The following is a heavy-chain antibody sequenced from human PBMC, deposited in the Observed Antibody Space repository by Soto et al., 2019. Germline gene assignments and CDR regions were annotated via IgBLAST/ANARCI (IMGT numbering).Heavy chain of an antibody. Sequence: ASVKVSCKASGYTFTGYYMHWVRQAPGQGLEWMGWINPNSGGTNYAQKFQGWVTMTRDTSISTAYMELSRLRSDDTAVYYCARTGGYNWNNNPTYYYYGMDVWGQGTTVTVYS. J-gene: IGHJ6*02. CDR1: GYTFTGYY. CDR2: INPNSGGT. CDR3: ARTGGYNWNNNPTYYYYGMDV. V-gene: IGHV1-2*04. D-gene: IGHD1-20*01.